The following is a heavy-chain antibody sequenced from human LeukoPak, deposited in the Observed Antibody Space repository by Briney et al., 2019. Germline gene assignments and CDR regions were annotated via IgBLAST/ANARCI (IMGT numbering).Heavy chain of an antibody. D-gene: IGHD6-13*01. CDR3: ARDPLAAAGRGYYYGMDV. CDR1: GFTFSSYA. V-gene: IGHV3-23*01. CDR2: ISGSGGST. Sequence: GGSLRLSCAASGFTFSSYAMSWVRQAPGKGLEWVSAISGSGGSTYYADSVKGRFTISRDNSKNTLYLQMNSLRAEDTAVYYCARDPLAAAGRGYYYGMDVWGQGTTVTVSS. J-gene: IGHJ6*02.